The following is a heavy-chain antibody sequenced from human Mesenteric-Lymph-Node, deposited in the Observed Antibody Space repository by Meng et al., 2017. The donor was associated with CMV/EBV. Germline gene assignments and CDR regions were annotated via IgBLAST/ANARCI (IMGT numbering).Heavy chain of an antibody. D-gene: IGHD2-21*01. V-gene: IGHV3-48*04. CDR3: ARHNPVLFGAFDI. CDR2: ISSSSSTI. CDR1: GFTFSSYS. J-gene: IGHJ3*02. Sequence: GESLKISCAASGFTFSSYSMNWVRQAPGKGLEWVSYISSSSSTIYYADSVKGRFTISRDNAKNSLYLQMNSLRAEDTAVYYCARHNPVLFGAFDIWGQGTMVTVSS.